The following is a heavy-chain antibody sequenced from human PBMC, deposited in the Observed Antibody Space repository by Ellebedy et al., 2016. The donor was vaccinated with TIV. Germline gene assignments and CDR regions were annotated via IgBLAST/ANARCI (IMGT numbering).Heavy chain of an antibody. Sequence: SETLSLXXTVSGDSISHYYWSWIRQSPGKGLEWIGYIHYSGTTKYNPSLKSRVSISVDTSKKQFSLTLSSVTAADTAVYYCARDSSDSRWYLWGRGTAVTVPS. D-gene: IGHD4-23*01. V-gene: IGHV4-59*01. CDR1: GDSISHYY. J-gene: IGHJ3*01. CDR3: ARDSSDSRWYL. CDR2: IHYSGTT.